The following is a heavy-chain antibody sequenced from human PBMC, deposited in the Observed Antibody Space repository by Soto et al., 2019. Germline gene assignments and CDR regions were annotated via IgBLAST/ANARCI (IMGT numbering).Heavy chain of an antibody. CDR1: GYTLTELS. CDR2: FDPEDGET. V-gene: IGHV1-24*01. D-gene: IGHD6-13*01. J-gene: IGHJ6*03. CDR3: ATGGYSSSRSPQNGNYYYYMDV. Sequence: ASVKVSCKVSGYTLTELSMHWVRQAPGKGLEWMGGFDPEDGETIYAQKFQGRVTMTEDTSTDTAYMELSSLRSEDTAVYYCATGGYSSSRSPQNGNYYYYMDVWGKGTTVTVSS.